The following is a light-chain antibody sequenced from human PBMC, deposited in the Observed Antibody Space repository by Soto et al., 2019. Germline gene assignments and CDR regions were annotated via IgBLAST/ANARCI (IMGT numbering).Light chain of an antibody. CDR3: QSYDSSLSVSV. CDR2: GNS. Sequence: QSVLTQPPSVSGAPGQRVTISCTGSSSNIGAGYDVHWYQQLPGTAPKLLIYGNSNRPSGVPDRFSGSKSGTSASLAITGLQDEDEADYYCQSYDSSLSVSVFGGGTKVNVL. J-gene: IGLJ2*01. V-gene: IGLV1-40*01. CDR1: SSNIGAGYD.